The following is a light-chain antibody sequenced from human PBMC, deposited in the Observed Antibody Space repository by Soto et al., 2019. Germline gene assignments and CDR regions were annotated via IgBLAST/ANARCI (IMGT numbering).Light chain of an antibody. Sequence: DILMTQSPPTLPASPVDRATLTCRASHDISRWLAWYQQTPGKAPVLLIYAASTLQGGVPSRFSGTGSGTEFTLTISSLQHEDFATYYCQQYNAYYRFGQGTKVDVK. V-gene: IGKV1-5*01. CDR2: AAS. CDR1: HDISRW. CDR3: QQYNAYYR. J-gene: IGKJ2*03.